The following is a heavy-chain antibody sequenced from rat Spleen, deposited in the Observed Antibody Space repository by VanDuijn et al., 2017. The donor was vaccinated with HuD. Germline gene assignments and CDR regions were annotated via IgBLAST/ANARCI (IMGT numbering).Heavy chain of an antibody. J-gene: IGHJ2*01. V-gene: IGHV2-30*01. CDR1: GFSLTSYN. CDR2: IWTGGST. Sequence: QVQLKESGPGLVQPSQTLSLTCTVSGFSLTSYNVHWVRQPTGKGLEWMGIIWTGGSTDYNSALKSRLSISRDTSKSQVFLKMNSLQSEDTATYSCARDFGPFGITYWGQGVMVTVSS. CDR3: ARDFGPFGITY. D-gene: IGHD4-3*01.